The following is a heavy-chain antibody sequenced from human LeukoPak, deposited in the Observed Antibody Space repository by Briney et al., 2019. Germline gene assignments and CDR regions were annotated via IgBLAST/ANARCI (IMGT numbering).Heavy chain of an antibody. J-gene: IGHJ4*02. CDR3: TRTYSGSYPVHY. CDR1: GFSLSTSGMC. CDR2: IDWDADT. V-gene: IGHV2-70*13. D-gene: IGHD1-26*01. Sequence: SGPTLVNPTQTLTLACTFSGFSLSTSGMCVSWIRQPPGKALEWLALIDWDADTYYSTSLKTRLTISKDTSKNQVVLTMTNMDPVDTATYYCTRTYSGSYPVHYWGQGTLVTVSS.